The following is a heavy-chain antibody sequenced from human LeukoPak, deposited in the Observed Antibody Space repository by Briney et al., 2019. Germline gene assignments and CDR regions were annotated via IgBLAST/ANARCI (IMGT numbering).Heavy chain of an antibody. CDR3: ARDLGQYYDTSDNWFDP. V-gene: IGHV3-74*03. CDR1: GFTFSSYW. J-gene: IGHJ5*02. CDR2: INTDGSET. Sequence: PGGSLRLSCEASGFTFSSYWMHWVRQVPGKGLMWVSRINTDGSETTYADSVKGRFTISRDNAKNTLNLQMNSLRAEDTAVYYCARDLGQYYDTSDNWFDPWGQGTLVTVSS. D-gene: IGHD3-22*01.